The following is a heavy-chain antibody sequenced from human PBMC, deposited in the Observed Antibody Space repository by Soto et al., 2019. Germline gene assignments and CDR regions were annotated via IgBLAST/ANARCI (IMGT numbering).Heavy chain of an antibody. Sequence: EVQLVESGGDLVQPGGSLRLSCAASGFTFSSHWMHWVRLAPGKGLVWVSRINSDGSRTTYADSVRGRFTISRDNAKNTPFLKGTSRRVEDMVVYYCAREFYYECCVDRYFDYWGQGTLVTVSS. J-gene: IGHJ4*02. CDR1: GFTFSSHW. V-gene: IGHV3-74*03. CDR3: AREFYYECCVDRYFDY. D-gene: IGHD3-22*01. CDR2: INSDGSRT.